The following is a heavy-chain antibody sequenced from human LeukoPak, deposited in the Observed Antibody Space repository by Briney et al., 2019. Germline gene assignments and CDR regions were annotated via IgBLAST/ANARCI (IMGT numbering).Heavy chain of an antibody. Sequence: SETLSLTCTVSGGSISSYYWSWIRQPPGKGLEWIGYIYYSGSTNYNPSLKSRITISVDTSKNQFSLKLSSVTAADTAVYYCARGHTTYDFWSGYYRAGSTLWWFDPWGQGTLVTVSS. V-gene: IGHV4-59*01. D-gene: IGHD3-3*01. CDR3: ARGHTTYDFWSGYYRAGSTLWWFDP. CDR1: GGSISSYY. J-gene: IGHJ5*02. CDR2: IYYSGST.